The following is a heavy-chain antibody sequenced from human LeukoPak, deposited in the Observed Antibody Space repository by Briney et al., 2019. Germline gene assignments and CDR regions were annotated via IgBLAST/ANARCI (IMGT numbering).Heavy chain of an antibody. V-gene: IGHV5-51*01. J-gene: IGHJ5*02. Sequence: GESLKISCKGSGYSFTSYWIGWVRQMPGKGLEWMGIIYPGDSDTRYSPSFQGQVTISADKSISTAYLQWSSLKASDTAMYYCARALWYSSAQNWFDPWGQGTLVTVSS. CDR3: ARALWYSSAQNWFDP. CDR1: GYSFTSYW. CDR2: IYPGDSDT. D-gene: IGHD6-19*01.